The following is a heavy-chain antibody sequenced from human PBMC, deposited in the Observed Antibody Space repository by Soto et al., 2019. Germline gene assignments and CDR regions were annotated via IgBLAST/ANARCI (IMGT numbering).Heavy chain of an antibody. J-gene: IGHJ4*02. CDR3: ARSGNWYFDY. CDR1: GGSFSGYY. D-gene: IGHD1-1*01. Sequence: SETLSLTCAVYGGSFSGYYWSWIRQPPGKGLEWIGEINHSGSTNYNPSLKSRVTISLDTSKNQFALKLSSVTAADTAVYYCARSGNWYFDYWGQGTLVTVS. CDR2: INHSGST. V-gene: IGHV4-34*01.